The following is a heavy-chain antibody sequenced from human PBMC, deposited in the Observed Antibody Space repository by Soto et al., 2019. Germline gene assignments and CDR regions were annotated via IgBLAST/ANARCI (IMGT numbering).Heavy chain of an antibody. V-gene: IGHV3-23*01. CDR3: AKGQAYGDSEFYYYYGMDV. D-gene: IGHD4-17*01. J-gene: IGHJ6*02. CDR2: ISGSGGST. CDR1: GFTFSSYA. Sequence: PVGSLRLSCAASGFTFSSYAMSWARQAPGKGLEWVSAISGSGGSTYYADSVKGRFTISRDNSKNTLYLQMNSLRAEDTAVYYCAKGQAYGDSEFYYYYGMDVWGQGTTVTVSS.